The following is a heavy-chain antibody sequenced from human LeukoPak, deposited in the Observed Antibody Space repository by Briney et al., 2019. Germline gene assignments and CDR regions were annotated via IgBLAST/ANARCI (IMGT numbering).Heavy chain of an antibody. CDR2: IYYSGST. V-gene: IGHV4-59*01. Sequence: SETLSLTCTVSGGSISSYYWSWIRQPPGKGLDWIGYIYYSGSTNYNPSLKSRGTISVDTSKNQFSLKLSSVTAADTVVYYCATAWYYDILTGYSDDAFDIWGQGTMVTASS. CDR3: ATAWYYDILTGYSDDAFDI. J-gene: IGHJ3*02. CDR1: GGSISSYY. D-gene: IGHD3-9*01.